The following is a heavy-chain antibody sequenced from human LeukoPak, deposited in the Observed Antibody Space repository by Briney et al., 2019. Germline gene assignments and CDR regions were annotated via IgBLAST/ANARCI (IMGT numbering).Heavy chain of an antibody. D-gene: IGHD3-22*01. CDR3: ARAYYYDSSGVPYYFDY. CDR2: ISSSSSYI. Sequence: GGSLRLTCAASGFTFSSYSMNWVRQAPGKGLEWVSSISSSSSYIYYADSVKGRFTISRDNAKNSLYLQMNSLRAEDTAVYYCARAYYYDSSGVPYYFDYWGQGTLVTVSS. J-gene: IGHJ4*02. V-gene: IGHV3-21*01. CDR1: GFTFSSYS.